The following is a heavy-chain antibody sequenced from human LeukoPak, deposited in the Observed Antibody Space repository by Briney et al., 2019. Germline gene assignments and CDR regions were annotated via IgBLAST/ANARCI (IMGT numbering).Heavy chain of an antibody. D-gene: IGHD6-6*01. Sequence: SETLSLTCTVSGASITTYWWSWIRQPPGKGLEWIGYIFHSGNSNYNPSLKSRVIMSVDTTKNQFSLKLKSVTAADTAMYYCATIAGSSSYWGQGTLVTVSS. V-gene: IGHV4-59*01. CDR3: ATIAGSSSY. J-gene: IGHJ4*02. CDR1: GASITTYW. CDR2: IFHSGNS.